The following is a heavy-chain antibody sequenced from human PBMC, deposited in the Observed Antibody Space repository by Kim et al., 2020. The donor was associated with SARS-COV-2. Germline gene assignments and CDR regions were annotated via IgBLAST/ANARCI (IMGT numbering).Heavy chain of an antibody. J-gene: IGHJ6*02. Sequence: SETLSLTCTVSGGSISSYYWSWIRQPPGKGLEWIGYIYYSGSTNYNPSLKSRVTISVDTSKNQFSLKLSSVTAADTAVYYCARVIGSCSYYYYGMDVWGQGITVTVSS. D-gene: IGHD6-13*01. CDR1: GGSISSYY. CDR2: IYYSGST. V-gene: IGHV4-59*13. CDR3: ARVIGSCSYYYYGMDV.